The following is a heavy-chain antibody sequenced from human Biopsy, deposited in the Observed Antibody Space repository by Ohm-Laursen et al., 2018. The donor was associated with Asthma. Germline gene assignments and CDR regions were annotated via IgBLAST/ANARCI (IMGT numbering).Heavy chain of an antibody. D-gene: IGHD3-10*01. V-gene: IGHV1-18*01. Sequence: ASVKVSCKTSGYTFNSAGITWVRQAPGQGLEWMGWISVYNGNTKVAQKLQDRVTMTTDTSTSTAYMELRSLRSDDTAVYFCARAVDYSHYYGIDVWGQGTAVTVS. CDR2: ISVYNGNT. CDR3: ARAVDYSHYYGIDV. J-gene: IGHJ6*02. CDR1: GYTFNSAG.